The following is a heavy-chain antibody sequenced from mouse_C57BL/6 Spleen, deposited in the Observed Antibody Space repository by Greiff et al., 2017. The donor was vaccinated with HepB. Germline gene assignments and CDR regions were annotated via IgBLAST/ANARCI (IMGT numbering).Heavy chain of an antibody. Sequence: DVQLVESGGDLVKPGGSLKLSCAASGFTFSSYGMSWVRQTPDKRLEWVATISSGGSYTYYPDSVKGRFTISRDNAKNTLYLQMSSLKSEDTAMYYCARELNGFAYWGQGTLVTVSA. J-gene: IGHJ3*01. V-gene: IGHV5-6*01. CDR3: ARELNGFAY. CDR2: ISSGGSYT. CDR1: GFTFSSYG. D-gene: IGHD1-1*01.